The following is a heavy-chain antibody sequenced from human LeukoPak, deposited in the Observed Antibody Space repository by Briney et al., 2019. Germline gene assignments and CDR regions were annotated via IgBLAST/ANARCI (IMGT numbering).Heavy chain of an antibody. V-gene: IGHV3-74*01. CDR2: INSDGSST. CDR1: GFTFSSYW. Sequence: GGSLRLSCAASGFTFSSYWMHWVRQAPGKGLVWVSRINSDGSSTSYADSVKGRFTISRDNAKNTLYLQMNSLRAEDTAVYYCTSTAMDNYYYYMDVWGKGTTVSISS. J-gene: IGHJ6*03. D-gene: IGHD5-18*01. CDR3: TSTAMDNYYYYMDV.